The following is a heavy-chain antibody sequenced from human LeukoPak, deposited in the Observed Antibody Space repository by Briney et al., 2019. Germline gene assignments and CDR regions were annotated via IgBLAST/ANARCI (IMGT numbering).Heavy chain of an antibody. Sequence: TPSETLSLTCTVSGGSISSYYWSWIRQPPGKGQEWIGYIYYSGSTNYNPSLKSRVTISVDTSKNQFSLKLSSVTAADTAVYYCARVVGSITMIVVNRGGFYFDYWGQGTLVTVSS. CDR1: GGSISSYY. D-gene: IGHD3-22*01. CDR3: ARVVGSITMIVVNRGGFYFDY. CDR2: IYYSGST. J-gene: IGHJ4*02. V-gene: IGHV4-59*01.